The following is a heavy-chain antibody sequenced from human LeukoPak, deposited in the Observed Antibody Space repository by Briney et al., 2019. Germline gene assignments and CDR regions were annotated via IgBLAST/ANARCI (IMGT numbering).Heavy chain of an antibody. J-gene: IGHJ6*02. V-gene: IGHV3-66*02. CDR1: GFTVSSNY. CDR3: ARDSHSMRCGMDV. Sequence: PGGSLRLSCAASGFTVSSNYMSWVRQAPGKGLEWVSVIYSGGSTYYADSVKGRFTISRDNSKNTLYLQMNSLRAEDTAVYYCARDSHSMRCGMDVWGQGTTVTVSS. CDR2: IYSGGST. D-gene: IGHD2/OR15-2a*01.